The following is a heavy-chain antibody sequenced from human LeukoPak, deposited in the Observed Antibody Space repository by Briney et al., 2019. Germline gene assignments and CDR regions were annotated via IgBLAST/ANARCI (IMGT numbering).Heavy chain of an antibody. CDR3: ARFVGGYAYFDY. Sequence: GGSLRLSCAASGFTVSSNYMSWVRQAPGKGLEWGSVIYSGGSTYYADSVKGRFTISRDNSKNTLYLQMNSLRAEDTAVYYCARFVGGYAYFDYWGQGTLVTVSS. CDR2: IYSGGST. J-gene: IGHJ4*02. D-gene: IGHD6-25*01. CDR1: GFTVSSNY. V-gene: IGHV3-53*01.